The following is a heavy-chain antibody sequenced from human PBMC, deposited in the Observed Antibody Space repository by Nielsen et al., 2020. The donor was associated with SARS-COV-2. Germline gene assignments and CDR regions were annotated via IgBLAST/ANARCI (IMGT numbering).Heavy chain of an antibody. V-gene: IGHV1-69*06. CDR2: IIPIFGTA. D-gene: IGHD4-17*01. Sequence: SVKVSCKASGGTFSSCAISWVRQAPGQGLEWMGGIIPIFGTANYAQKFQGRVTITADKSTSTAYMELSSLRSEDTAVYYCARPLATVNYYYGMDVWGQGTTVTVSS. J-gene: IGHJ6*02. CDR3: ARPLATVNYYYGMDV. CDR1: GGTFSSCA.